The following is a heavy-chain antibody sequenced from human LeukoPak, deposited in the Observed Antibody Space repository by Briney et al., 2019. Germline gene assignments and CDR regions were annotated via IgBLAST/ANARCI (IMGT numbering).Heavy chain of an antibody. CDR2: IYHSGST. D-gene: IGHD5-24*01. V-gene: IGHV4-30-2*01. CDR3: ARARGDGYNSVWDYFDY. CDR1: GGSISSGGYS. Sequence: SETLSLTCAVSGGSISSGGYSWSWIRQPSGKGLEWIGYIYHSGSTYYNPSLKSRVTISVDRSKNQFSLKLSSVTAADTAVYYCARARGDGYNSVWDYFDYWGQGTLVTVSS. J-gene: IGHJ4*02.